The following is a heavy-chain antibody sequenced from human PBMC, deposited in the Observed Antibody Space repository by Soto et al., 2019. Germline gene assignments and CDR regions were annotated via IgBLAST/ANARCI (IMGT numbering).Heavy chain of an antibody. D-gene: IGHD4-17*01. CDR2: IGAAGDP. Sequence: GGSLRRSCAASGFTLSGYGMHWVRQTTGKWLEWVAAIGAAGDPYYFGSVKGRLTISTENAKNSLNLQLNSLRAEDTAVYSCASGPSPRLPRREDYHFPVDVWGQGTLVTVSS. CDR3: ASGPSPRLPRREDYHFPVDV. V-gene: IGHV3-13*05. J-gene: IGHJ6*02. CDR1: GFTLSGYG.